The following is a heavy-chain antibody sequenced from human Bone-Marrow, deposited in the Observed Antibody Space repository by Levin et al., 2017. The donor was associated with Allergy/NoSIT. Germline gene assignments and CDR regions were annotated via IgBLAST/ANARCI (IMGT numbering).Heavy chain of an antibody. CDR1: GLIFSNYA. CDR3: AGYDTSGYHSPFDY. Sequence: GGSLRLSCAASGLIFSNYAMNWVRQAPGKGLEWVSQISGSGSNTHYAASVRGRFTFSRDNSNNTVYLQMNSLRADDTAVYYCAGYDTSGYHSPFDYWGQGTLVTVSS. J-gene: IGHJ4*02. CDR2: ISGSGSNT. D-gene: IGHD3-22*01. V-gene: IGHV3-23*01.